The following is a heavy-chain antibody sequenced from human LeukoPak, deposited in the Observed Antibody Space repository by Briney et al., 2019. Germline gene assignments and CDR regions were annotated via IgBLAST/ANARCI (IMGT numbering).Heavy chain of an antibody. CDR3: ARLQATAGIRYLNYFFYMDV. J-gene: IGHJ6*03. CDR2: IYYSGST. CDR1: GGSISSYY. Sequence: PSETLSLTCTVSGGSISSYYWSWIRHPPGKRLEWIGYIYYSGSTNYNPSLKSRVTISEDSSKNQFSLKLSSVTAADTAVYYCARLQATAGIRYLNYFFYMDVWGKGTTVT. V-gene: IGHV4-59*01. D-gene: IGHD6-13*01.